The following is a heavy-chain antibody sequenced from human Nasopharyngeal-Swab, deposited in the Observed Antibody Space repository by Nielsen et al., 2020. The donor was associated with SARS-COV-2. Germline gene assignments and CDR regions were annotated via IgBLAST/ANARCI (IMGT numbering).Heavy chain of an antibody. D-gene: IGHD1-26*01. CDR2: IIPILGIA. J-gene: IGHJ4*02. CDR3: AWEEPALVGATFDY. CDR1: GGTFSSYA. Sequence: SVKVSCKASGGTFSSYAISWVRQAPGQGLEWMGGIIPILGIANYAQKFQGRVTITADKSTSTAYMELSSLRSEDTAVYYCAWEEPALVGATFDYWGQGTLVTVSS. V-gene: IGHV1-69*10.